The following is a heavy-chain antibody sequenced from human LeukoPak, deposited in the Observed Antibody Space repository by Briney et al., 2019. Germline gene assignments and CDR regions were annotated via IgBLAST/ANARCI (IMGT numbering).Heavy chain of an antibody. CDR2: TYYYRSKWYA. CDR1: GDSVSSNSAA. Sequence: SQTLSLTCAISGDSVSSNSAAWNWIRQSPSRGLEWLGRTYYYRSKWYADYAVSVQSRITINPDTSKNQFSLQLNAVTPEDTAVYYCAGGLGAFDYWGQGTLVTVSS. V-gene: IGHV6-1*01. D-gene: IGHD7-27*01. J-gene: IGHJ4*02. CDR3: AGGLGAFDY.